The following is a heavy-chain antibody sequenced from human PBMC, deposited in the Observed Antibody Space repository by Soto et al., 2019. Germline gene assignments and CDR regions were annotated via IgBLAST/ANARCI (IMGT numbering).Heavy chain of an antibody. D-gene: IGHD3-10*01. Sequence: SETLSLTCTVSGDSMSSSNWWNWVRQPPGKGLEWIGEAHHSGRTNYNPSLKSRVTISVDRSQNLFSLRLASVTAADTAVYYCARDMRFGEYLSNWFDPWGQGTLVTVSS. V-gene: IGHV4-4*02. CDR2: AHHSGRT. CDR3: ARDMRFGEYLSNWFDP. CDR1: GDSMSSSNW. J-gene: IGHJ5*02.